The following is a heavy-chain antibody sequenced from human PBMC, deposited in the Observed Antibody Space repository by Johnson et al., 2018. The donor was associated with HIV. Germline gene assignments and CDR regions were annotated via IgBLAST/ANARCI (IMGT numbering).Heavy chain of an antibody. CDR1: GFTFDDYG. V-gene: IGHV3-30*03. CDR3: VMDQGGGWPTSAFDI. CDR2: ISYDGSNK. D-gene: IGHD6-19*01. J-gene: IGHJ3*02. Sequence: QVQLVESGGGVVRPGGSLRLSCAASGFTFDDYGMSWVRQAPGKGLEWVAGISYDGSNKYYADSVKGRFTISRDNSKNLTTLQRSGLSDEDTADYYCVMDQGGGWPTSAFDIWGLGTRVTVAS.